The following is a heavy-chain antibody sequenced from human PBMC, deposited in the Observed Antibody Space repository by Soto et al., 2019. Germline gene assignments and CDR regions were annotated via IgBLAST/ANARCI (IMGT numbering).Heavy chain of an antibody. D-gene: IGHD3-10*01. J-gene: IGHJ5*02. CDR3: ARHVSMVREQNWFDP. CDR2: IDPSDSYT. Sequence: GESLKISCKGSGYSFTSYWISWVRQMPGKGLEWMGRIDPSDSYTNYSPSFQGHVTIPADKSISTAYLQWSSLKASDTAMYYCARHVSMVREQNWFDPWGQGTLVTVSS. V-gene: IGHV5-10-1*01. CDR1: GYSFTSYW.